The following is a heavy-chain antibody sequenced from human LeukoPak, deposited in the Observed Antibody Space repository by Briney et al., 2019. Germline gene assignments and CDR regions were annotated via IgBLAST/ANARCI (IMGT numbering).Heavy chain of an antibody. CDR2: IKQDGSEK. J-gene: IGHJ4*02. CDR1: GFTFSSYW. CDR3: AKDGAPTKR. Sequence: GGSLRLSCAASGFTFSSYWMSWVRQAPGKGLEWVANIKQDGSEKYYADSVKGRFTISRDNSKNTLYLQMNSLRAEDTAVYYCAKDGAPTKRWGQGTLVTVSS. V-gene: IGHV3-7*03. D-gene: IGHD1-26*01.